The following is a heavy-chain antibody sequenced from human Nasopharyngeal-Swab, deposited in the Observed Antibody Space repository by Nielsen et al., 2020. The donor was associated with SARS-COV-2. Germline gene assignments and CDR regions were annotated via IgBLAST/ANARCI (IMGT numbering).Heavy chain of an antibody. J-gene: IGHJ4*02. CDR3: ARDPSYGLSYYNYVDY. V-gene: IGHV3-48*02. D-gene: IGHD5-24*01. CDR2: ISASSANI. CDR1: GFSFSTCA. Sequence: GESLKISCAASGFSFSTCAMNWVRQAPGKGLEWISYISASSANIHYADSVKGRFTVSRDNAKNSLYLQLTSLRDEDTAVYFCARDPSYGLSYYNYVDYWSQGILVTVSS.